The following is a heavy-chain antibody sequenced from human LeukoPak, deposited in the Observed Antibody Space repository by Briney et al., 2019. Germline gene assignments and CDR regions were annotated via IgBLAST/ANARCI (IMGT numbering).Heavy chain of an antibody. V-gene: IGHV4-39*01. J-gene: IGHJ4*02. Sequence: SDTLSLTCTVSGGSISSSSYYWGWIRQPPGKGLEWIGSIYYSGSTYYNPSLKSRVTISVDTSKNQFSLKLSSVTAADTAVYYCARQGYYYDSSGYPNFDYWGQGTLVTVSS. CDR1: GGSISSSSYY. CDR2: IYYSGST. CDR3: ARQGYYYDSSGYPNFDY. D-gene: IGHD3-22*01.